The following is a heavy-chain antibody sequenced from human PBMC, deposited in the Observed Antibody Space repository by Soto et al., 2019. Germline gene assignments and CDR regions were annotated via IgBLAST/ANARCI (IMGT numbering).Heavy chain of an antibody. Sequence: EVRLVESGGGLVQPGGSLRLTYVASRFSFSNYWMHWVRQAPGQGPVWVSHITHDGSSTTYADSVKGRFTISRDNARNTLYLQVNSLRVEDTAVYYCARVAGRCSTTACELYGMDVWGQGTTVTVSS. CDR2: ITHDGSST. V-gene: IGHV3-74*01. D-gene: IGHD2-2*01. CDR3: ARVAGRCSTTACELYGMDV. J-gene: IGHJ6*02. CDR1: RFSFSNYW.